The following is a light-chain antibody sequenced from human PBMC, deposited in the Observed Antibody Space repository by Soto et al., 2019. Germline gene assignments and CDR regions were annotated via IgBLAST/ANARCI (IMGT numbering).Light chain of an antibody. V-gene: IGLV1-47*01. CDR2: RNN. CDR1: SSNIGSNY. Sequence: QAVVTQTPSASGTPEQRVTISCSGSSSNIGSNYVYWYQQLPGTAPKLLIHRNNQRPSGVPDRFSGSKSGTSASLAISGLRSEDEADYYCAAWDDSLSGRYVFGTGTKLTVL. J-gene: IGLJ1*01. CDR3: AAWDDSLSGRYV.